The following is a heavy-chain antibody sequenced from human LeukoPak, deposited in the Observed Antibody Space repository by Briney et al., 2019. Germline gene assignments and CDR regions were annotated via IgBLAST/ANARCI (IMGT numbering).Heavy chain of an antibody. CDR3: ARITVAGTEFYYYYGMDV. V-gene: IGHV4-59*05. Sequence: SETLSLTCTVSGGSISSYYWSWIRQPPGKGLEWIGGIYYSGNTYYNPSLKSRVTISVDTSKNQFSLKLSSVTAADTAVYYCARITVAGTEFYYYYGMDVWGQGTTVTVSS. J-gene: IGHJ6*02. CDR1: GGSISSYY. D-gene: IGHD6-19*01. CDR2: IYYSGNT.